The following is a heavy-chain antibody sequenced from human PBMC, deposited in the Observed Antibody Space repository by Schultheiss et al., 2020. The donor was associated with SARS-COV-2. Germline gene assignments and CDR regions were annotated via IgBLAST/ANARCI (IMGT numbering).Heavy chain of an antibody. CDR3: ARRVVESAVINEYNWLDP. Sequence: SETLSLTCTVSGGSISSGSYYWSWIRQPPGKGLEWIGYIYYSGSTYYNPSLKSRVTISVDTSKNQYSLRLSSVTATDTAVYYCARRVVESAVINEYNWLDPWGQGTLVTVSS. D-gene: IGHD6-13*01. V-gene: IGHV4-30-4*08. J-gene: IGHJ5*02. CDR1: GGSISSGSYY. CDR2: IYYSGST.